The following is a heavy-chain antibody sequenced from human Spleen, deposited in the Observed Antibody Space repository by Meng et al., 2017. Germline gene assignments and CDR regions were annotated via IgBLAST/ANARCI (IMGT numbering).Heavy chain of an antibody. CDR1: GFTFADYA. Sequence: GESLKISCAASGFTFADYAMHWVRPVPGKGLEWVSLITWDGGSTYYADSVRGRFTISRDNSRNSLYLQMNNLRPDDTALYYCAKAEDTYASYYFEYWGLGTLVTVSS. D-gene: IGHD3-10*01. J-gene: IGHJ4*02. CDR2: ITWDGGST. V-gene: IGHV3-43D*03. CDR3: AKAEDTYASYYFEY.